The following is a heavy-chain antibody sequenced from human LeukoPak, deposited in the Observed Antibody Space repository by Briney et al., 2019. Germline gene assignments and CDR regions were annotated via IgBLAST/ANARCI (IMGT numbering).Heavy chain of an antibody. Sequence: SETLSLTCTVSGGSISSYYWTWIRQPPGKGLEGIGYIHYSGSTNYNPSLKSRVTISVDTSKNQFSLKLSSVTAADTAVYYCASPVLHGWGLDVWGQGTLVTVSS. D-gene: IGHD3-10*01. J-gene: IGHJ4*02. CDR1: GGSISSYY. V-gene: IGHV4-59*08. CDR2: IHYSGST. CDR3: ASPVLHGWGLDV.